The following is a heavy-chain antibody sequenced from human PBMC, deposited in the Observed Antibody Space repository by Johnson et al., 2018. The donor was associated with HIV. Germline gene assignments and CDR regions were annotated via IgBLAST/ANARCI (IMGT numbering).Heavy chain of an antibody. CDR2: ISWNSGSI. D-gene: IGHD1-26*01. CDR3: ARVRWELPQDLDAFDI. Sequence: VQLVESGGGLVQPGRSLRLSCAASGFTFDDYAMHWVRQAPGKGLEWVSGISWNSGSIGYVDSVKGRFTISRDNAKNSLYLQMNSLRAEDTAVYYCARVRWELPQDLDAFDIWGQGTMVTVSS. J-gene: IGHJ3*02. CDR1: GFTFDDYA. V-gene: IGHV3-9*01.